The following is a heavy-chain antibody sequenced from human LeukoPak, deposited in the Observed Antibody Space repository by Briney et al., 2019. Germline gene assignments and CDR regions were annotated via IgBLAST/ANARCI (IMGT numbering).Heavy chain of an antibody. V-gene: IGHV3-30*03. CDR2: ISYDGTNK. CDR1: GFTFSNYG. D-gene: IGHD5-18*01. Sequence: GGSLRLSCAPSGFTFSNYGMHWVRQAPGKGLEWVAVISYDGTNKYYADSVKGRFTISRDNSKNTLFLQMNSLRAEDTAVYYCSRGSGYSYSFTGRERTKSRLDYWGQGTLVTVSS. CDR3: SRGSGYSYSFTGRERTKSRLDY. J-gene: IGHJ4*02.